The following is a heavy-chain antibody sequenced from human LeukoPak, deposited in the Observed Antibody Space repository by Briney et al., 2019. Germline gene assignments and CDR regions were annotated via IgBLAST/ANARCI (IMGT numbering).Heavy chain of an antibody. CDR3: AGSITISRVVRSWYAFDI. V-gene: IGHV4-59*11. J-gene: IGHJ3*02. CDR1: GGSISSHY. CDR2: IYYSGST. Sequence: SETLSLTCTVSGGSISSHYWSWIRQPPGKGLEWIGYIYYSGSTNYNPSLKSRVTISVDTSKNQFSLKLSSVTAADTAVYYCAGSITISRVVRSWYAFDIWGQGTMVTVSS. D-gene: IGHD3-3*01.